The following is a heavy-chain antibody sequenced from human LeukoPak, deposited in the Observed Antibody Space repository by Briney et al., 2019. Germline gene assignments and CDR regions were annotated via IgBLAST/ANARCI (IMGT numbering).Heavy chain of an antibody. Sequence: SETLSLTCTVSGDSITNGTFHWSWIRQHPVQGLEWLGYIYHGVSTYYNPSLKSRVTISGDTSKNQFSLKPRSVTAADTALYYCARAGSGALHGYFDYWGQGALVTVSS. CDR1: GDSITNGTFH. V-gene: IGHV4-31*03. D-gene: IGHD4-4*01. J-gene: IGHJ4*02. CDR3: ARAGSGALHGYFDY. CDR2: IYHGVST.